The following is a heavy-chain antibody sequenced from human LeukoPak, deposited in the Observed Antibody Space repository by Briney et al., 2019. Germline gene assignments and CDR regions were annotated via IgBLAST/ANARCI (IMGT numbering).Heavy chain of an antibody. Sequence: PSETLSLTCAVYGGSFSGYYWSWIRQPPGKGLEWIGEINHSGSTNYNPSLKSRVTISVDTSKNQFSLKLSSVTAADTAVYYCARHNRRRWLRFQGAHFDYWGQGTLVTVSS. CDR2: INHSGST. D-gene: IGHD5-12*01. J-gene: IGHJ4*02. V-gene: IGHV4-34*01. CDR3: ARHNRRRWLRFQGAHFDY. CDR1: GGSFSGYY.